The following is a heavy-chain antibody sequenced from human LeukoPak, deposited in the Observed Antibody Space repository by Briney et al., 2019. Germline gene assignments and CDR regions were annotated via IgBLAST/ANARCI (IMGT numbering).Heavy chain of an antibody. D-gene: IGHD3-10*01. CDR1: GGSISSYY. CDR2: IYYSGST. J-gene: IGHJ4*02. CDR3: ARGKEVITMLRGLKPGYYFDY. Sequence: SETLSLTCTVSGGSISSYYWSWLRQPPGQGLEWSGYIYYSGSTNYKSSLKSRVTISVDTSKNQFSLKLSSVTAADTAVYYCARGKEVITMLRGLKPGYYFDYWGQGTLVTVSS. V-gene: IGHV4-59*01.